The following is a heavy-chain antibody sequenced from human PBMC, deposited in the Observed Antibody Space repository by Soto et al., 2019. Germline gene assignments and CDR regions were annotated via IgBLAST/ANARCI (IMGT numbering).Heavy chain of an antibody. CDR3: AKNWDTTSSSSSH. D-gene: IGHD6-6*01. V-gene: IGHV3-23*01. CDR1: GFTFSTYA. J-gene: IGHJ4*02. CDR2: ISGSGGST. Sequence: EVQLLESGGGLVQPGGSLRLSCAASGFTFSTYAMSWVRQAPGKGLEWVSAISGSGGSTYYADSVKGRFTISRDNSKNTLYLPMHSLRAEDTAVYYCAKNWDTTSSSSSHWGQGTLVTVSS.